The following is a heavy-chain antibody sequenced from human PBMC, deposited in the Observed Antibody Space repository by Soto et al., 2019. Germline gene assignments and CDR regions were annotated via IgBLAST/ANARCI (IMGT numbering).Heavy chain of an antibody. CDR3: XXXXXXXXXXXYFDD. CDR1: GFTFSRYA. J-gene: IGHJ4*02. Sequence: EVQLLESGGGLVQPGGSLRLSCAASGFTFSRYAMTWXXXXXXXXXXXVEVISDCGASTYYPDSVKGRVTISRDNSKXXXXXXXXXXXXXXXXXXXXXXXXXXXXXXXYFDDWGQGTLVTVSS. CDR2: ISDCGAST. V-gene: IGHV3-23*01.